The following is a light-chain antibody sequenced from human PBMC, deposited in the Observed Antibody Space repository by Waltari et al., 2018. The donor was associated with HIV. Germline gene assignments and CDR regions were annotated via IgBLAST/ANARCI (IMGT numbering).Light chain of an antibody. CDR2: EVT. J-gene: IGLJ2*01. Sequence: QSALTQPASVSGSPGQSISISCIGSTGDLGAYNYVSWYQSHPGKAPKLILYEVTKRPSGVPDRFSGSKSGNTASLAVSGLQADDEAYYYCASYADRNNQVIFGGGTKLTVL. V-gene: IGLV2-8*01. CDR3: ASYADRNNQVI. CDR1: TGDLGAYNY.